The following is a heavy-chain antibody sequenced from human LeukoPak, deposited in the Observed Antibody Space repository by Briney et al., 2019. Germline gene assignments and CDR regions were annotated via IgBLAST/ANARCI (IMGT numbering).Heavy chain of an antibody. V-gene: IGHV3-53*01. J-gene: IGHJ6*02. CDR1: GFTVRDIY. Sequence: PGGSLRLSCAASGFTVRDIYMTWVRHAPGKGLEWVSVIYSAGSTYYAEAVKGRFTISRDLSKNTVYLQMNSLRAEDSAVYYCARAYDNLTGYPKVDVWGRGTTVTVS. CDR2: IYSAGST. CDR3: ARAYDNLTGYPKVDV. D-gene: IGHD3-9*01.